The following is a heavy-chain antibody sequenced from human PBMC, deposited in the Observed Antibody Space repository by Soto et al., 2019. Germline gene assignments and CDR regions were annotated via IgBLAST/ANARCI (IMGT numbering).Heavy chain of an antibody. J-gene: IGHJ3*02. CDR2: IWYDGSNK. CDR1: GFTFSSYG. CDR3: ARGGKYCSSTSCLVDASDI. Sequence: QVQLVESGGGVVQPGRSLRLSCAASGFTFSSYGMHWVRQAPGKGLEWVAVIWYDGSNKYYADSVKGRFTISRDNSKNTLYPQMNSLRAEDTAVYYCARGGKYCSSTSCLVDASDIWGQGTMVTVSS. V-gene: IGHV3-33*01. D-gene: IGHD2-2*01.